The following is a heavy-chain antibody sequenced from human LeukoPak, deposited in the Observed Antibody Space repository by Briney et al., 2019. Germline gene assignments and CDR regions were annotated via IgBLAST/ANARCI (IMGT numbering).Heavy chain of an antibody. CDR1: GFTVSSNY. CDR3: AKTRDILTGYYPY. CDR2: ISYDGSNK. D-gene: IGHD3-9*01. V-gene: IGHV3-30*18. J-gene: IGHJ4*02. Sequence: GGSLRLSCAASGFTVSSNYMSWVRQAPGKGLEWVAVISYDGSNKYYADSVKGRFTISRDNSKNTLYLQMNSLRAEDTAVYYCAKTRDILTGYYPYWGQGTLVTVSS.